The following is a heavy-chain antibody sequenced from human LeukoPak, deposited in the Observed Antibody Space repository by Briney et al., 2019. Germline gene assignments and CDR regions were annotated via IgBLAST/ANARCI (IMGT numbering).Heavy chain of an antibody. D-gene: IGHD6-13*01. V-gene: IGHV1-18*01. Sequence: ASVKVSCKASGYTFTSYGISWVRQAPGQGLEWMGWISAYNGNTNYAQKLQGRVTMTTDTSTSTAYMELRSLRSDDTAVYYCARVRAAAGRIGYFDYWGQGTLVTVSS. CDR3: ARVRAAAGRIGYFDY. CDR2: ISAYNGNT. J-gene: IGHJ4*02. CDR1: GYTFTSYG.